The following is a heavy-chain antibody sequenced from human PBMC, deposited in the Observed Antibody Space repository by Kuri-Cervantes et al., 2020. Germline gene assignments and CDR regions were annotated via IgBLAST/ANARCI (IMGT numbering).Heavy chain of an antibody. J-gene: IGHJ4*02. CDR3: ARGQWRALADFDY. V-gene: IGHV1-8*01. CDR1: GYTFTSYD. Sequence: GESLKISCMGSGYTFTSYDINWVRQATGLGLEWMGWMNPNSGNTGYAQKFQGRVTMTRNTSISTAYMELSSLRSEDTAVYYCARGQWRALADFDYWGQGTLVTVSS. CDR2: MNPNSGNT. D-gene: IGHD6-19*01.